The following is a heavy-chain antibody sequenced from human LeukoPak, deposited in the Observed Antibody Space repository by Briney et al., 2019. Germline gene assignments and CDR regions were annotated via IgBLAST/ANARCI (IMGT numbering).Heavy chain of an antibody. D-gene: IGHD6-13*01. CDR2: IRPSGGNP. CDR3: ARHCSSTACQGPVLDF. Sequence: ASVKVSCKASGYTFTSHYVHWVRQPPGQGLEWMGIIRPSGGNPRSTENFQGRVSMTRDTSTTTVYLELRSLTSQDTAVYYCARHCSSTACQGPVLDFWGQGPLVSVSS. CDR1: GYTFTSHY. J-gene: IGHJ4*02. V-gene: IGHV1-46*01.